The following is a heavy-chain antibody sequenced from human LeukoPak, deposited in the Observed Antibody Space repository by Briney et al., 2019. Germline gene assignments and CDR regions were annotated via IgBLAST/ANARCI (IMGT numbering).Heavy chain of an antibody. CDR3: ARDQGYCTNGVCYNDAFDI. CDR2: IIPIFGTA. D-gene: IGHD2-8*01. CDR1: GGTFSSYA. Sequence: GASVKVSCKASGGTFSSYAISWVRQAPGQGLEWMGGIIPIFGTANYAQKFQGRVTITADESTSTAYMELSSLRSEDTAVYYCARDQGYCTNGVCYNDAFDIWGQGTMVTVSS. V-gene: IGHV1-69*13. J-gene: IGHJ3*02.